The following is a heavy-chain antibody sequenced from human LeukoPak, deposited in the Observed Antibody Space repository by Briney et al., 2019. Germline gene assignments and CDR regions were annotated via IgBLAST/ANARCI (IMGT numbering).Heavy chain of an antibody. D-gene: IGHD5-12*01. Sequence: GGSLRLSCSAXGXXFXXXXXXXXXXAXXXXLXXVXXXXYXGSXXYXADSVKGXFTIXXHNSKPTLYLQMNSLRAEDTAVYXCARDYAIEDIGVLTNLFDHWGQGTLVTVSS. J-gene: IGHJ4*02. V-gene: IGHV3-30-3*01. CDR1: GXXFXXXX. CDR2: XXYXGSXX. CDR3: ARDYAIEDIGVLTNLFDH.